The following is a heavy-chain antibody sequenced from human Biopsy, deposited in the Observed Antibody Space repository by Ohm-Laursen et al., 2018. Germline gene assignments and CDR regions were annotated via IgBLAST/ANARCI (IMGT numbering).Heavy chain of an antibody. J-gene: IGHJ5*02. V-gene: IGHV4-4*07. D-gene: IGHD3-22*01. CDR2: IYPGGST. Sequence: TLSLTCTVSGGPIISYYWSWIRQPAGKGLEWIGRIYPGGSTNYNPSLKSRVTMSVDTSKKQLSLRLRSVTAADTAMYYCARGDYFDSNGYFWFDPWGQGTLITVSS. CDR1: GGPIISYY. CDR3: ARGDYFDSNGYFWFDP.